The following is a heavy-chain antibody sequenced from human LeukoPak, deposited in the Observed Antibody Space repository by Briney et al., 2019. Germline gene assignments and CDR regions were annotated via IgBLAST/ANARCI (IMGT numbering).Heavy chain of an antibody. CDR2: INPNSGDT. CDR3: ASELVGATYNWFDP. Sequence: ASVKVSCKASGYTFTGYYMHWVRQAPGQGLEWMGWINPNSGDTNYAQKFQGRVTMTRDTSISTAYMELSRLRSDDTAVYYCASELVGATYNWFDPWGQGTLVTVSS. D-gene: IGHD1-26*01. V-gene: IGHV1-2*02. CDR1: GYTFTGYY. J-gene: IGHJ5*02.